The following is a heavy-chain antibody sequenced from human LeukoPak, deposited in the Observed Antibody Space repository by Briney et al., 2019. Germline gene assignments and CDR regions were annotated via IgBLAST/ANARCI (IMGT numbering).Heavy chain of an antibody. Sequence: PSETLSLTCTVSGASINDFYWSWIRQTPGKGLEWIGYIHYKGSTKYNPSLTSRVTISVDTSKKQFSLKLASVTAADTAFYYCARATSTVAMNWGRGTLVTVYS. D-gene: IGHD4-23*01. V-gene: IGHV4-59*01. CDR1: GASINDFY. J-gene: IGHJ4*02. CDR3: ARATSTVAMN. CDR2: IHYKGST.